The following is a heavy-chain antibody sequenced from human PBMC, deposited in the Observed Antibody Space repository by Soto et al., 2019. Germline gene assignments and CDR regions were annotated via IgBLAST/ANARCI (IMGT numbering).Heavy chain of an antibody. CDR3: FRDIVATITRFDL. V-gene: IGHV3-48*04. D-gene: IGHD5-12*01. CDR1: GFIFSIFT. J-gene: IGHJ4*02. Sequence: GGSLRLSCAASGFIFSIFTLNGFRQAPGRGLEWVSYISSSGSTIYYADSVKGRFTISRDNAKNSLYLQMNSLRAEDTAVYYCFRDIVATITRFDLCGKGTLVIVSS. CDR2: ISSSGSTI.